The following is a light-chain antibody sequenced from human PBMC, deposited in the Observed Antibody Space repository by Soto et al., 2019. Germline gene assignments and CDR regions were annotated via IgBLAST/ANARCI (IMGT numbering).Light chain of an antibody. CDR2: GAS. V-gene: IGKV3-15*01. CDR1: QSVSYN. CDR3: QQYKNWPRT. Sequence: EIVLTQSPGTLSLSPGERATLSCRASQSVSYNLAWYQHRPGQAPRLLIYGASTRATAIPARFTGSGSGTEFTLTISSLQSEDFALYYCQQYKNWPRTFGQGTKV. J-gene: IGKJ1*01.